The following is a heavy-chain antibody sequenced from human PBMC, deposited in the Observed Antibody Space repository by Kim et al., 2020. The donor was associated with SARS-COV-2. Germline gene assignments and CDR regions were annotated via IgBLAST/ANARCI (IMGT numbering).Heavy chain of an antibody. Sequence: LKSRVTISVDTSKNQFSLKLSSVTAADTAVYYCAREVGYCSGGSCYADDYWGQGTLVTVSS. CDR3: AREVGYCSGGSCYADDY. J-gene: IGHJ4*02. D-gene: IGHD2-15*01. V-gene: IGHV4-31*02.